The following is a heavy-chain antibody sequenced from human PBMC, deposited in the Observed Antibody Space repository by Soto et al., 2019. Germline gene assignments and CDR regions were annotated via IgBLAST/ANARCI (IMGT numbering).Heavy chain of an antibody. Sequence: PSETLSLTCTVSGGSISSYYWSWIRQPPGKGLEWIGYICDSGSTNYNPSLRSRLTISGDTSKNQFSLKLRSVTAADTAVYYCARGEITGTTRYGMDVWGQGTTVTVSS. J-gene: IGHJ6*02. V-gene: IGHV4-59*01. CDR3: ARGEITGTTRYGMDV. CDR1: GGSISSYY. D-gene: IGHD1-20*01. CDR2: ICDSGST.